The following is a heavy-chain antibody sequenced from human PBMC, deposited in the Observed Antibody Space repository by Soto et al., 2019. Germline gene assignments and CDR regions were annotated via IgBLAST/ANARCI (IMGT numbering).Heavy chain of an antibody. CDR2: IYRSGST. V-gene: IGHV4-30-2*01. J-gene: IGHJ2*01. CDR1: GGSISSGGYS. Sequence: LQLQESGSGLVKPSQTLSLTCAVSGGSISSGGYSWSWIRQPPGKGLEWSGYIYRSGSTYYNPSLESRGSIAVESCKKQSPLKMNSVPAAVTTLYYCAKDPGLWGRGTMVTVSS. CDR3: AKDPGL.